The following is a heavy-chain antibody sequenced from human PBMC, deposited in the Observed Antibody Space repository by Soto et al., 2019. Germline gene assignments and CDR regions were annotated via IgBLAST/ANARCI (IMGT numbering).Heavy chain of an antibody. D-gene: IGHD7-27*01. CDR1: GFTFSDYT. CDR2: ISKSSGTK. Sequence: EVQLVESGGGLVQPGGSLRLSCAASGFTFSDYTMNWVRQAPGKGLEWVSYISKSSGTKSYADSLKGRFTISRDNAKNSLFLQMTTLRDEDTALYYCARDLNWGFDYWGRGTLVTVSS. V-gene: IGHV3-48*02. CDR3: ARDLNWGFDY. J-gene: IGHJ4*02.